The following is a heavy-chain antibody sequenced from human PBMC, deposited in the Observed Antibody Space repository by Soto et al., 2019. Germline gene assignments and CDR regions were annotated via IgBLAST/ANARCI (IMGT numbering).Heavy chain of an antibody. CDR3: ARAGGDTQGWFDP. V-gene: IGHV1-69*02. CDR1: GGTFSSYT. D-gene: IGHD2-21*02. Sequence: QVQLVQSGAEVKKPGSSVKVSCKASGGTFSSYTISWVRQAPGQGLEWMGRIIPILGIANYAQKFQGRVTSTXDXCTSTAYMELSSPASEDKAVYYCARAGGDTQGWFDPWGQGTLVTVSS. CDR2: IIPILGIA. J-gene: IGHJ5*02.